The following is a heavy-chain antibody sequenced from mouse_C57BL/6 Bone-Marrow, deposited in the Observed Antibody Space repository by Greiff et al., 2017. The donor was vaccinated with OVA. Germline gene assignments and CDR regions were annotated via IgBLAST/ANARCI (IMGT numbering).Heavy chain of an antibody. CDR2: ISSGGSYT. Sequence: EVHLVESGEGLVKPGGSLKLSCAASGFTFSSYGMSWVRQTPDKRLEWVATISSGGSYTYYPDSVKGRFTISRDNAKNTLYLQMSSLKSEDTAMYYCARLGWLSAYWGQGTLVTVSA. CDR1: GFTFSSYG. V-gene: IGHV5-6*01. J-gene: IGHJ3*01. CDR3: ARLGWLSAY. D-gene: IGHD2-3*01.